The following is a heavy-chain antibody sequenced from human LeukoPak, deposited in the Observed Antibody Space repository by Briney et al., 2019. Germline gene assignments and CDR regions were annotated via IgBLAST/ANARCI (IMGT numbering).Heavy chain of an antibody. V-gene: IGHV4-34*01. Sequence: SETLSLTCAVYGGSSSGYYWSWIRQPPGKGLEWIGEINHSGSTNYNPSLKSRVTISVDTSKNQFSLKLSSVTAADTAVYYCARGPSWYVYFDYWGQGTLVTVSS. CDR1: GGSSSGYY. CDR3: ARGPSWYVYFDY. D-gene: IGHD6-13*01. CDR2: INHSGST. J-gene: IGHJ4*02.